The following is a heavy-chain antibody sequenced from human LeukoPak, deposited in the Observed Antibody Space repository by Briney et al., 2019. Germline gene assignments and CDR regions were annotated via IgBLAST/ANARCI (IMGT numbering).Heavy chain of an antibody. CDR1: GGSISSYY. V-gene: IGHV4-59*01. CDR2: IYYSGST. Sequence: SVTLSLTCTVSGGSISSYYWSWIRQPPGKGREWIRYIYYSGSTNYNPSLKSRVTISVDTSKNQFSLKLSSVTDADTAVYYCARDGGYSGYDSYFDYWGQGTLVTVSS. J-gene: IGHJ4*02. CDR3: ARDGGYSGYDSYFDY. D-gene: IGHD5-12*01.